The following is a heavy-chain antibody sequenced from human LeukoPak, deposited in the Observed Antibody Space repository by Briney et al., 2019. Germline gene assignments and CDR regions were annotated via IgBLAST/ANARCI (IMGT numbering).Heavy chain of an antibody. Sequence: SETLSLTCAVYGGSFSGYYWSWIRQPPGKGLEWIGNIYDSGSTSYNPSLKSRVTISVDTSKNQLSLRLKSVIAADTAVYYCAAGDYYYYMDVWGKGTTVTVSS. CDR2: IYDSGST. V-gene: IGHV4-59*01. CDR3: AAGDYYYYMDV. J-gene: IGHJ6*03. CDR1: GGSFSGYY. D-gene: IGHD3-10*01.